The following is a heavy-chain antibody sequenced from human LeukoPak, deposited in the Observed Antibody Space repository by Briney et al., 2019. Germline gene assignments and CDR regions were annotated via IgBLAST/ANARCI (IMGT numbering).Heavy chain of an antibody. J-gene: IGHJ6*02. Sequence: SVKVSCKASGGTFSSYAISWVRQAPGQGLEWMGRIIPILGIANYAQKFQGRVTITADKSTSTAYMELSSLRSEDTAVYYCARALTGTTGAYYYYGTDVWGQGTTVTVSS. CDR1: GGTFSSYA. V-gene: IGHV1-69*04. CDR2: IIPILGIA. D-gene: IGHD1-7*01. CDR3: ARALTGTTGAYYYYGTDV.